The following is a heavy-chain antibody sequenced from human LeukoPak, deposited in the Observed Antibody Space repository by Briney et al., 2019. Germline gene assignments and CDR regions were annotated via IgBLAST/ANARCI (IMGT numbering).Heavy chain of an antibody. CDR1: QVSPRDFW. CDR2: IKQDGSEK. D-gene: IGHD1-26*01. J-gene: IGHJ2*01. V-gene: IGHV3-7*05. CDR3: ATVYRGTNVRYFDL. Sequence: GGSLRLSCAASQVSPRDFWMTWVRQAPGKGLEWVANIKQDGSEKYSVDSVKGRFTISRDNAENPLYLQMNSLRAEDTAVYYCATVYRGTNVRYFDLWGRGTLVTVSS.